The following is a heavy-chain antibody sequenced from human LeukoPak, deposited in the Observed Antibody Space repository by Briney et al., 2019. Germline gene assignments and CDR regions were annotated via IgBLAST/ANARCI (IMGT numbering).Heavy chain of an antibody. Sequence: GGSLRLSCAASGLTFSSYGMDWVRQAPGKGLEWVAVMSYDGSNKYYADSVKGRFTVSRDNSKNTLYLQMDSLRAEDTAVYYCAKLRSPDYGDYPDYYGMDVWGQGTTVTVSS. J-gene: IGHJ6*02. CDR3: AKLRSPDYGDYPDYYGMDV. D-gene: IGHD4-17*01. V-gene: IGHV3-30*18. CDR2: MSYDGSNK. CDR1: GLTFSSYG.